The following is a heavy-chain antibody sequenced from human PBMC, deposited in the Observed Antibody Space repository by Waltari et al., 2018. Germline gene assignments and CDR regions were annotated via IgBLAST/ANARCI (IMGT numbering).Heavy chain of an antibody. J-gene: IGHJ3*02. Sequence: QVQLQESGPGLVKPSQTLSLTCTVSGGSISSGSYYWSWIRQPAGKGLEWIGRIYTSGSTNYNPSLKSRVTISVDTSKNQFSLKLSSVTAADTAVYYCARDHPNKQQLAADAFDIWGQGTMVTVSS. CDR2: IYTSGST. CDR3: ARDHPNKQQLAADAFDI. CDR1: GGSISSGSYY. D-gene: IGHD6-13*01. V-gene: IGHV4-61*02.